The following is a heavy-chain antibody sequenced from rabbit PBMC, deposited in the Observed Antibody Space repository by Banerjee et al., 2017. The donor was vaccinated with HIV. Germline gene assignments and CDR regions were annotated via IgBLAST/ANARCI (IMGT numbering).Heavy chain of an antibody. CDR1: GFSFSSSYY. CDR3: ARGYDDYGENWLDL. Sequence: QSLEESGGDLVKPGASLTLTCTASGFSFSSSYYMCWVRQAPGKGLEWIGCIYAGSSGSTYYASWAKGRFTISKTSSTTVTLQMNSLTAVDRATYFCARGYDDYGENWLDLWGQGTLVTVS. J-gene: IGHJ5*01. D-gene: IGHD2-1*01. V-gene: IGHV1S40*01. CDR2: IYAGSSGST.